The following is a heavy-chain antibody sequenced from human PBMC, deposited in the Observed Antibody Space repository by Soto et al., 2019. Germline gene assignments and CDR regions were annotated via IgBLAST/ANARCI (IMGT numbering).Heavy chain of an antibody. J-gene: IGHJ4*02. Sequence: QVQLVESGGGVVQPGRSLRLSCAASGFSSSSYAMHWVRQAPGKGLEWVAVISYDGSNKYYADSVKGRFTISRDNSKNTLYLQMNSLRAEDTAVYYCARIQPELRYFDNWGQGTLVTASS. CDR2: ISYDGSNK. V-gene: IGHV3-30-3*01. D-gene: IGHD1-1*01. CDR3: ARIQPELRYFDN. CDR1: GFSSSSYA.